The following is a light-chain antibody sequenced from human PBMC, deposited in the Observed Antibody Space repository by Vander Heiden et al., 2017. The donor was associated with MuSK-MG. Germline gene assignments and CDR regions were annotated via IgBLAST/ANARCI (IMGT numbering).Light chain of an antibody. V-gene: IGKV1-39*01. CDR3: QQCYTTPRT. J-gene: IGKJ1*01. Sequence: DIQITPPPSSLSASVGDRVTITCRASQSISSYLNWYQQKPGKAPKLLIYAASSLQSGVPSRFSGSGSGTDFTLTISSLQPEDVATYYCQQCYTTPRTFGQGTKVEIK. CDR1: QSISSY. CDR2: AAS.